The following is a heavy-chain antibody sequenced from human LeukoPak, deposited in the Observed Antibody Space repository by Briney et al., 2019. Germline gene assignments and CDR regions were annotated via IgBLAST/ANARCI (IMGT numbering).Heavy chain of an antibody. D-gene: IGHD1-26*01. CDR1: GFTFSGYW. CDR2: INIDGATT. Sequence: GGSVRLSCAASGFTFSGYWMHWVRQAPGKGLEWVSRINIDGATTNYADSVKGRFTISRDNAKNTLHLQLNSLRADDTAVYYCVRGAVGTGVWFDPWGQGTLVTVSS. CDR3: VRGAVGTGVWFDP. V-gene: IGHV3-74*01. J-gene: IGHJ5*02.